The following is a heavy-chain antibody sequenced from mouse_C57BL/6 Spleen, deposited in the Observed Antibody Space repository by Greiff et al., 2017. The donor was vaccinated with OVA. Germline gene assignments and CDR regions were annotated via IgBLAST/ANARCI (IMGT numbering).Heavy chain of an antibody. CDR1: GYSITSGYY. CDR2: ISYDGSN. D-gene: IGHD3-2*02. Sequence: VQLKESGPGLVKPSQSLSLTCSVTGYSITSGYYWNWIRQFPGNKLEWMGYISYDGSNNYNPSLKNRISITRDTSKNQFFLKLNSVTTEDTATYYCASGAAQASWFAYWGQGTLVTVSA. CDR3: ASGAAQASWFAY. J-gene: IGHJ3*01. V-gene: IGHV3-6*01.